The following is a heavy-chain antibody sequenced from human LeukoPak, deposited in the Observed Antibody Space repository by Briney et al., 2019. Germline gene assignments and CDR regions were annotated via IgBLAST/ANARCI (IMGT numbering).Heavy chain of an antibody. Sequence: GGSLRLSCTASGFIFSDAWMSWARQAPGKGLEWVGRIKSESDGGTTDYAAPVKGRFTISRDDSKNTLYLQMNSLTAEDTAVYHCASHRGWELSFYAFDMWGQGTRVTVSS. CDR3: ASHRGWELSFYAFDM. V-gene: IGHV3-15*01. D-gene: IGHD3-10*01. CDR2: IKSESDGGTT. CDR1: GFIFSDAW. J-gene: IGHJ3*02.